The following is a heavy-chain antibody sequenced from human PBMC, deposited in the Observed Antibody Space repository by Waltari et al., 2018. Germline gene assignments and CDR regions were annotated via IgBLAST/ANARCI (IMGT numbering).Heavy chain of an antibody. D-gene: IGHD2-8*01. CDR2: IYHSGST. J-gene: IGHJ5*02. V-gene: IGHV4-38-2*02. CDR3: AREGVSWFDP. CDR1: GYSISSGYY. Sequence: QVQLQESGPGLVKPSETLSLTCTVSGYSISSGYYLGWIRQPPGKGLEWIGSIYHSGSTYYNPSLKSRVTISVDTSKNQFSLKLSSVTAADTAVYYCAREGVSWFDPWGQGTLVTVSS.